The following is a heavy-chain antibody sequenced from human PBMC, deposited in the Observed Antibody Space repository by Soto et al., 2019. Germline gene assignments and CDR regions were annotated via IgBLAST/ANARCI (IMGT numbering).Heavy chain of an antibody. V-gene: IGHV4-34*01. Sequence: TSETLSLTCAVYGGSFSGYYWSWIRQPPGKGLEWIGEINHSGSTNYNPSLKSRVTISVDTSKNQFSLKLSSVTAADTAVYYCARGLRYSGYDYDCSGGSCPNYYYMDVWGKGTTVTVSS. CDR2: INHSGST. CDR3: ARGLRYSGYDYDCSGGSCPNYYYMDV. D-gene: IGHD2-15*01. CDR1: GGSFSGYY. J-gene: IGHJ6*03.